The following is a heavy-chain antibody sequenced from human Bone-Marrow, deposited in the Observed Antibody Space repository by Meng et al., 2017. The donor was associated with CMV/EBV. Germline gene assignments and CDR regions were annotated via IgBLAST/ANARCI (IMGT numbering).Heavy chain of an antibody. D-gene: IGHD3-3*01. Sequence: ASVKVSCKASGYTSTSYGISWVRQAPGQGLEWMGIISPSSGITNYAQKFQGRLTMTGDTSTSTVYMELSSLTSEDTAVYYCARGSESWNGYYPSYGMDVWGQGTTVTVSS. J-gene: IGHJ6*02. CDR2: ISPSSGIT. V-gene: IGHV1-46*01. CDR1: GYTSTSYG. CDR3: ARGSESWNGYYPSYGMDV.